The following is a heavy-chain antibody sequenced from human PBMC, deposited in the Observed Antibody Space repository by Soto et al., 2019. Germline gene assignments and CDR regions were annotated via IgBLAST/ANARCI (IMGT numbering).Heavy chain of an antibody. J-gene: IGHJ1*01. D-gene: IGHD7-27*01. CDR1: GGSIRSGGYN. CDR3: ARDLGKLITPAQ. Sequence: QVQLRESGPGLVKPSQTLSLTCTVSGGSIRSGGYNWSWIRQLPGKGLEWIGYIFHTGNTYYNPSLKSRVTISGDTSQNQFSLRLSSVTAADTALYYCARDLGKLITPAQWGQGVLVTVSS. CDR2: IFHTGNT. V-gene: IGHV4-31*03.